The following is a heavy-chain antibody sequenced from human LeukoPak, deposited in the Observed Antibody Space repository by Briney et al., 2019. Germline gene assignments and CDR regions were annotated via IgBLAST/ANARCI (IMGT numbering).Heavy chain of an antibody. CDR2: ISGSGGST. J-gene: IGHJ5*02. CDR1: GFTLSSLA. CDR3: ARDSQRGMVVVPAARFDP. Sequence: GGSLRLSRAPSGFTLSSLAVSWVRQAPGKGLEWVSAISGSGGSTYYAASVTGRFTISRDNSKNTLYLQMNSLRAEDTAVYYCARDSQRGMVVVPAARFDPWGQGTLVTVSS. D-gene: IGHD2-2*01. V-gene: IGHV3-23*01.